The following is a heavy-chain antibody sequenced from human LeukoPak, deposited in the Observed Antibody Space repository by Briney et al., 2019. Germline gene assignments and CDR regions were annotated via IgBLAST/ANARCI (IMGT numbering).Heavy chain of an antibody. Sequence: SETLSLTCAVYGGSFSGYYWSWIRQPPGKGLEWLGDINHCGSTNYNPSLKSRVTISVDTSQNQFSLKMSSVTAADQAGAYCARLGRYSSSSRVQYGGEGTLVTVSS. J-gene: IGHJ4*02. CDR1: GGSFSGYY. D-gene: IGHD6-6*01. V-gene: IGHV4-34*01. CDR2: INHCGST. CDR3: ARLGRYSSSSRVQY.